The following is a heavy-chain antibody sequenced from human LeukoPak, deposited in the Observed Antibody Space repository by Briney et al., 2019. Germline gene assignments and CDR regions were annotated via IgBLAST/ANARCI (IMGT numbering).Heavy chain of an antibody. CDR2: ISSSDTYT. Sequence: GGSLRLTCAASGCTFSDYYMSWIRQAPGKGLEWVSYISSSDTYTNYADSVKGRFTISRGNAKNSLYLQMKSLRAEDTAECYCSRGPYRSGSCCVLGGGGPLVTVSS. J-gene: IGHJ4*02. CDR3: SRGPYRSGSCCVL. CDR1: GCTFSDYY. D-gene: IGHD6-19*01. V-gene: IGHV3-11*06.